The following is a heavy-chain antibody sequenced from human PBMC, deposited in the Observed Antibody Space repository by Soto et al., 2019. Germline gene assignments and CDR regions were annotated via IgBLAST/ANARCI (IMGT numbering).Heavy chain of an antibody. CDR2: ISAYNGNT. V-gene: IGHV1-18*01. Sequence: ASVKVSCKASGYTFTSYGISWVRQAPGQGIEWMGWISAYNGNTNYAQKLQGRVTMTTDTSTSTAYMELRSLRSDDTAVYYCARAWYYDYIWGSYPDAFDIWGQGTMVTVSS. CDR1: GYTFTSYG. J-gene: IGHJ3*02. CDR3: ARAWYYDYIWGSYPDAFDI. D-gene: IGHD3-16*02.